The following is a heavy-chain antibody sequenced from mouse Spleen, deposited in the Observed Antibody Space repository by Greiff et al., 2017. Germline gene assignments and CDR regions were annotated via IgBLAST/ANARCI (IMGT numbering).Heavy chain of an antibody. CDR1: GYTFTSYW. V-gene: IGHV1-74*01. CDR3: AIISNWDWYFDV. Sequence: QVQLQQPGAELVKPGASVKVSCTASGYTFTSYWMHWVKQRPGQGLEWIGRIHPSDSDTNYNQKFKGKATLTVDKSSSTAYMQLSSLTSEDSAVYYCAIISNWDWYFDVWGAGTTVTVSS. CDR2: IHPSDSDT. J-gene: IGHJ1*01. D-gene: IGHD4-1*01.